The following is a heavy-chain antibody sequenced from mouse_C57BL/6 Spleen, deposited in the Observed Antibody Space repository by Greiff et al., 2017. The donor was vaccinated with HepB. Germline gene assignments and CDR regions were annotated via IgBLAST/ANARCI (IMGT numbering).Heavy chain of an antibody. V-gene: IGHV7-1*01. CDR3: ARDAWGNFDY. CDR1: GFTFSDFY. CDR2: SRNKANDYTT. J-gene: IGHJ2*01. Sequence: EVHLVESGGGLVQSGRSLRLSCATSGFTFSDFYMEWVRQAPGKGLEWIAASRNKANDYTTEYSASVKGRFIVSRDTSQSILYLQMNSLRAEDTAIYYCARDAWGNFDYWGQGTTLTVSS.